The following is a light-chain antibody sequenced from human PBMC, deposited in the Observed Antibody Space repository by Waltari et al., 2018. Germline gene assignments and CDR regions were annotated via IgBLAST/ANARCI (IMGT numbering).Light chain of an antibody. CDR1: TNDISTYNR. CDR3: TSYTVSDFYV. Sequence: HSALTQPPSVSGSPGQSVTISCTGTTNDISTYNRVSWYQQAPGTAPKPIIYEVINRPSGVPDRFPGSKSGGTASLTISGLQAEDEADYYCTSYTVSDFYVFGTGTKVTVL. CDR2: EVI. V-gene: IGLV2-18*02. J-gene: IGLJ1*01.